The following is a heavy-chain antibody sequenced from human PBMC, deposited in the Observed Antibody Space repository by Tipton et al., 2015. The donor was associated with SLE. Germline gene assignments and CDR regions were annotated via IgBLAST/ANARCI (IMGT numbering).Heavy chain of an antibody. V-gene: IGHV3-7*01. Sequence: SLRLSCAASGFSFSRYWMNWGRQAPGKGPEWVANIMKEGREEYYAESVRGRFTSSRENAKNSLYVQMNSLRDDDTAVYYCARDAAVLLFDYWGQGTLVTVSS. CDR3: ARDAAVLLFDY. CDR1: GFSFSRYW. J-gene: IGHJ4*02. D-gene: IGHD2-15*01. CDR2: IMKEGREE.